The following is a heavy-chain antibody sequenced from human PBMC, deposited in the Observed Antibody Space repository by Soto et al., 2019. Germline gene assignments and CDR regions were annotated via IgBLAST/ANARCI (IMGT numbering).Heavy chain of an antibody. CDR2: IRGGGNT. CDR1: GFTVSTDW. Sequence: GGSLRLSCAASGFTVSTDWMYWVRQAPGKGLEWVSVIRGGGNTFYADSVEGRFTISRDNSKNTVYLQMNSLRAEDTAVYDCVRENYYYGMDVWGQGTTVTVSS. CDR3: VRENYYYGMDV. J-gene: IGHJ6*02. V-gene: IGHV3-66*01.